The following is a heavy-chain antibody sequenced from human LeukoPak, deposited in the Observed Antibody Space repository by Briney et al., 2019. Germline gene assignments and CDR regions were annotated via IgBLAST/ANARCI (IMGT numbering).Heavy chain of an antibody. CDR1: GFSFSTYS. CDR2: ITGSSSTI. Sequence: PGGSLRLSCAASGFSFSTYSMNWVRQAPGKGLEWVSSITGSSSTIYYADSVKGRFTISRDNARNSLYLQMNSLRDADTAVYYSARDVRYYYDSGGYYVRASDIWGQGTMVTVSS. CDR3: ARDVRYYYDSGGYYVRASDI. V-gene: IGHV3-48*02. J-gene: IGHJ3*02. D-gene: IGHD3-22*01.